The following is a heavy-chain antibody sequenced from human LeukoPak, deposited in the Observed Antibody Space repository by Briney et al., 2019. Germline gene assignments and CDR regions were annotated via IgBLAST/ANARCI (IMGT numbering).Heavy chain of an antibody. D-gene: IGHD6-13*01. J-gene: IGHJ6*03. CDR3: ARAFGGSSSWSDYYYYYMDV. V-gene: IGHV4-4*07. Sequence: KPSETLSLTCIVSGGSISSHYWSWIRQPAGKGLEWIGRIYTGGSTNYNHSLKSRVTMSVDTSKNQFSLKLSSVTAADTAVYYCARAFGGSSSWSDYYYYYMDVWGKGTTVTVSS. CDR2: IYTGGST. CDR1: GGSISSHY.